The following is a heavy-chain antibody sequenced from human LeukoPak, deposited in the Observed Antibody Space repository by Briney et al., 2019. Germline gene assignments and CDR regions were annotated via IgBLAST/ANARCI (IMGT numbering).Heavy chain of an antibody. D-gene: IGHD2-15*01. J-gene: IGHJ4*02. Sequence: SETLSLTCTVSGGSISSGGYYWNWIRQHPGKGLEWIGYIYYSGSTYYNPSLKSRVTISVDTSKNQVSLKLSSVTAADTAVYYCARDLFEGFDYWGQGTLVTVSS. CDR1: GGSISSGGYY. V-gene: IGHV4-31*03. CDR3: ARDLFEGFDY. CDR2: IYYSGST.